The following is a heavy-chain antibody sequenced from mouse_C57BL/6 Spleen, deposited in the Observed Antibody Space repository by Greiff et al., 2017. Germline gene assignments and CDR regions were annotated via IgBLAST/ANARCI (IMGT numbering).Heavy chain of an antibody. Sequence: VQLQQSGPELVKPGASVKMSCKASGYTFTDYNMHWVKQSHGKSLEWIGYINPNNGGTSYNQKFKGKATLTVNKSSSTAYMELRSLTSEESAVYYCAREDDGYYGAMDYWGQGTSVTVSS. CDR1: GYTFTDYN. CDR2: INPNNGGT. J-gene: IGHJ4*01. V-gene: IGHV1-22*01. D-gene: IGHD2-3*01. CDR3: AREDDGYYGAMDY.